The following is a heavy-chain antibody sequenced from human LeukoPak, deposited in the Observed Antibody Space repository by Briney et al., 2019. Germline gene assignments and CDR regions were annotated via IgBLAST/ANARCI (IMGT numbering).Heavy chain of an antibody. CDR1: GYIFTSYW. Sequence: GESLKISCAGSGYIFTSYWSCWGRQMPGKGLEWMGIIYPGDSATRYSPSFQGQVNISADKSISTAYLQWSTLTASDTAMYYCAGRAVVEGLRVLDDLDYWGQGTLVTVSS. D-gene: IGHD3-3*01. CDR3: AGRAVVEGLRVLDDLDY. J-gene: IGHJ4*02. V-gene: IGHV5-51*01. CDR2: IYPGDSAT.